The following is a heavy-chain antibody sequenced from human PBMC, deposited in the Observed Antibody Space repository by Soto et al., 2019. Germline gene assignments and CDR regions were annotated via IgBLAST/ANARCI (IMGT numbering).Heavy chain of an antibody. D-gene: IGHD3-10*01. CDR3: ARAVLWFGELLYPTYFEY. J-gene: IGHJ4*02. V-gene: IGHV4-59*06. CDR2: IHYRGST. CDR1: GRSISSHS. Sequence: PSETLSLTCTVSGRSISSHSCSWIRQPPGHGLEWIGYIHYRGSTYYNPSLKSRVTISVDTSKNQFSLKLSSVTAADTAVYYCARAVLWFGELLYPTYFEYWGQGTLVTVSS.